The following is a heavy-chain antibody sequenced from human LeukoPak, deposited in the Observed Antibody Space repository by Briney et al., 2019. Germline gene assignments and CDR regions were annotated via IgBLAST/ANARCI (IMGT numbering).Heavy chain of an antibody. CDR2: ISGSGGST. D-gene: IGHD6-13*01. CDR1: GFTFSSYA. J-gene: IGHJ6*02. V-gene: IGHV3-23*01. Sequence: PGASLRLSCAASGFTFSSYAMTWVRQAPGKGLEWVSTISGSGGSTYSADSVKGRFTISRDNSENTLYLQMSSLRAEDTAVYYCAKDGSSSWYYYYYGMDVWGQGTTVTVSS. CDR3: AKDGSSSWYYYYYGMDV.